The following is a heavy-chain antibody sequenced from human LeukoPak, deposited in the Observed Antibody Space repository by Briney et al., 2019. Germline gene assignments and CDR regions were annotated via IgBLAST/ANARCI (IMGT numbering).Heavy chain of an antibody. J-gene: IGHJ4*02. D-gene: IGHD3-16*01. V-gene: IGHV4-61*05. CDR1: GGSISSSSYY. CDR3: ATPRGGY. CDR2: IYYSGST. Sequence: SETLSLTCTVSGGSISSSSYYWSWLRQPPGKGLEWIGYIYYSGSTNYNPSLKSRVTISVDKSKNQFSLKLSSVTAADTAVYYCATPRGGYWGQGTLVTVSS.